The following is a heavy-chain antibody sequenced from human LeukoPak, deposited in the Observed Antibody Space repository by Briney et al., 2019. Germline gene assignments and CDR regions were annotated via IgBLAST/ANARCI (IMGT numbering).Heavy chain of an antibody. Sequence: ASVKVSCKVSGYTLTELSMHWVRQAPGKGLEWMGGFDPEDGETIYAQKFQGRVTMTRDTSTSTVYMELSSLRSEDTAVYYCAREIDGYNSGFDYWGQGTLVTVSS. J-gene: IGHJ4*02. CDR2: FDPEDGET. V-gene: IGHV1-24*01. CDR1: GYTLTELS. D-gene: IGHD5-24*01. CDR3: AREIDGYNSGFDY.